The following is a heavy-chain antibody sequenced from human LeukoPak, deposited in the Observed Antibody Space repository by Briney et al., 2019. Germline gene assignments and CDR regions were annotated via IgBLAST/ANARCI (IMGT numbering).Heavy chain of an antibody. CDR2: MYDGGAT. D-gene: IGHD2-21*02. CDR3: AKERSRGGDCLDY. Sequence: GGSLRLSCAVSGFTVSGDYMSWVRQAPGKGLEWVSVMYDGGATYYADSVKGRFTIPRDNSKNTLYLQMNSLRAEETAVYYCAKERSRGGDCLDYWGQGTLVTVSS. CDR1: GFTVSGDY. V-gene: IGHV3-53*01. J-gene: IGHJ4*02.